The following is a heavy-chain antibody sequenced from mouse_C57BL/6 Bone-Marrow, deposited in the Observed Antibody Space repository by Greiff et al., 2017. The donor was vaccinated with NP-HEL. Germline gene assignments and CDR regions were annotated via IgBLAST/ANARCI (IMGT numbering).Heavy chain of an antibody. Sequence: EVHLVESGGGLVKPGGSLKLSCAASGFTFSSYAMSWVRQTPEKRLEWVATISDGGSYTYYPDNVKGRFTISRDNAKNNQYLQMSHLKSEDTAMYYCAREDYYYGSLWYFDVWGTGTTVTVSS. J-gene: IGHJ1*03. CDR3: AREDYYYGSLWYFDV. CDR2: ISDGGSYT. D-gene: IGHD1-1*01. CDR1: GFTFSSYA. V-gene: IGHV5-4*01.